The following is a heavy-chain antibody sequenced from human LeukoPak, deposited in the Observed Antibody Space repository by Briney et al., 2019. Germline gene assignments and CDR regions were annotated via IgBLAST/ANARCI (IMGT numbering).Heavy chain of an antibody. J-gene: IGHJ4*02. CDR1: GGSISSSSYY. D-gene: IGHD5-18*01. CDR2: IYYSGST. CDR3: ARLRPWIQAFDY. Sequence: SETLSLTCTVSGGSISSSSYYWGWIRQPPGKGLEWIGSIYYSGSTYYNPSLKSRVTISVDTSKNQFSLKLSSVTAADTAVYYCARLRPWIQAFDYWGQGTLVTVSS. V-gene: IGHV4-39*07.